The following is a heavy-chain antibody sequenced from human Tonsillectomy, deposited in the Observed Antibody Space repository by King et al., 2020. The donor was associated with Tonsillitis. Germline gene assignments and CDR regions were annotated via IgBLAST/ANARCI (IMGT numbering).Heavy chain of an antibody. V-gene: IGHV3-30*02. Sequence: VQLVESGGGVVQPGGSLRLSCAASGFTFSTYAMHWVRQAPGKGLEWVAFLRYDGSKKYYADSVKGRFTGSRDNPKNTLYLQMNSLRAEDTAVYYCAKDLEYYDTTGYYRPHWGQGTLVTVSS. D-gene: IGHD3-22*01. CDR3: AKDLEYYDTTGYYRPH. CDR2: LRYDGSKK. CDR1: GFTFSTYA. J-gene: IGHJ4*02.